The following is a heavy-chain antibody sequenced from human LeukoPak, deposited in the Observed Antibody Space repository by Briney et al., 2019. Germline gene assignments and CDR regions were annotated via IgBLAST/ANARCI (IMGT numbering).Heavy chain of an antibody. CDR3: ARVGRVAVAGTSYYYFYMDA. D-gene: IGHD6-19*01. CDR2: IFASGST. CDR1: GGSISSYY. V-gene: IGHV4-4*07. Sequence: SETLSLTCIVSGGSISSYYWSWIRQPAGKGLEWIGRIFASGSTDYNPSLNSRVTMSLDTSKNQFSLKLSSVTAADTAVYYCARVGRVAVAGTSYYYFYMDAWGTGTTVTVSS. J-gene: IGHJ6*03.